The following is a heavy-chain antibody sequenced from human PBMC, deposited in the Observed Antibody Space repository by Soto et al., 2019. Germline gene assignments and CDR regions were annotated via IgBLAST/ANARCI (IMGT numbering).Heavy chain of an antibody. Sequence: ASVKVSCKASGYTFTSYGISWVRQAPGQGLEWMGWISAYNGNTNYAQKLRGRVTMTTDTSTSTAYMELRSLRSDDTAVYYCARDIVVIAARPLRYYYGMDVWGQGTTVTVSS. V-gene: IGHV1-18*01. D-gene: IGHD6-6*01. CDR1: GYTFTSYG. CDR3: ARDIVVIAARPLRYYYGMDV. J-gene: IGHJ6*02. CDR2: ISAYNGNT.